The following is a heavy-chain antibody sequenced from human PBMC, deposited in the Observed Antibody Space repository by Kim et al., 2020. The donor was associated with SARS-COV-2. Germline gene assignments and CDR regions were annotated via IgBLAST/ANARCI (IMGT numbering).Heavy chain of an antibody. Sequence: ADSVKGRYTISGDNPRNAVFLQMNSVRAEDTAVYYCAKRVKGYFYYGMDVWGQGTTVTVSS. CDR3: AKRVKGYFYYGMDV. V-gene: IGHV3-23*01. D-gene: IGHD3-16*02. J-gene: IGHJ6*02.